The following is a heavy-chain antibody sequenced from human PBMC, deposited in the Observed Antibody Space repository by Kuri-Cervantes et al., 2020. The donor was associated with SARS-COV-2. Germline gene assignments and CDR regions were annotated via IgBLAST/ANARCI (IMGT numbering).Heavy chain of an antibody. D-gene: IGHD6-6*01. CDR3: ARAVGSSSAGDYSMDV. J-gene: IGHJ6*03. CDR1: GFTFSSYS. V-gene: IGHV3-30*02. CDR2: IRYDGSNK. Sequence: GGFRRLSCAASGFTFSSYSLNWVRQAPGTGLEWVAFIRYDGSNKYYADSVKGRFTNSRDNAKNSLFLQMNSLRADDTAVYYCARAVGSSSAGDYSMDVWGKGTTVTDSS.